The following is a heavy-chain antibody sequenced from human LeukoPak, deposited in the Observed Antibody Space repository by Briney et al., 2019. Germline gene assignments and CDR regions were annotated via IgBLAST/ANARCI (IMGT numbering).Heavy chain of an antibody. CDR2: INPSGGST. D-gene: IGHD5-12*01. CDR1: GYTFTSYY. Sequence: ASVKVSCKASGYTFTSYYMHWVRQAPGQGLEWMGIINPSGGSTSYAQKFQGRVTMTRDTSTSTVYMELSSLRSEDTAVYYCARLWVAVDIVATINWFDPWGQGTLVTVSS. CDR3: ARLWVAVDIVATINWFDP. J-gene: IGHJ5*02. V-gene: IGHV1-46*01.